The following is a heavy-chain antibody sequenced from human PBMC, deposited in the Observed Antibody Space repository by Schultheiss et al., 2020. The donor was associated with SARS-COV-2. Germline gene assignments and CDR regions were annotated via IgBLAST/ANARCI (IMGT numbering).Heavy chain of an antibody. CDR1: GYRFTSYW. CDR3: ARQFRGYSYIDFDP. V-gene: IGHV5-51*01. J-gene: IGHJ5*02. CDR2: IYPGDSDT. Sequence: GESLKISCKGSGYRFTSYWISWVRQMPGKGLEWMGIIYPGDSDTRYSPSFQGQVTIAAAKSITTAYLQRSSLKASDTAMYYCARQFRGYSYIDFDPWGQGTLVTVSS. D-gene: IGHD5-18*01.